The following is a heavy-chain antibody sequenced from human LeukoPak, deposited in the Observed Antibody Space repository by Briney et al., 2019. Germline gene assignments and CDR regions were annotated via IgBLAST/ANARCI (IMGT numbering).Heavy chain of an antibody. V-gene: IGHV1-18*01. CDR3: ARAACGIAPRYYFDY. CDR1: GYTFTSYG. CDR2: ISAYNGNT. D-gene: IGHD6-13*01. Sequence: ASVKVSCKASGYTFTSYGISWVRQAPGQGLEWMGWISAYNGNTNYAQKLQGRVTMTTDTSTSTAYMELRSLRSDDTAVYYCARAACGIAPRYYFDYWGQGTLVTVSS. J-gene: IGHJ4*02.